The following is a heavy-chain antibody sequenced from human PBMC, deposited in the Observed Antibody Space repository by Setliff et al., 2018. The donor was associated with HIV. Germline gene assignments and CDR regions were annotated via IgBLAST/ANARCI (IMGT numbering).Heavy chain of an antibody. D-gene: IGHD3-9*01. CDR1: GYTFTSYY. CDR3: AGAPFRIMSAHYRTLDY. J-gene: IGHJ4*02. V-gene: IGHV1-46*01. CDR2: INPSGGST. Sequence: ASVKVSCKASGYTFTSYYMHWVRQAPGQGLEWMGIINPSGGSTSYAQHFQGRVTITADTATSTAYMELTSLGSDDTATYFCAGAPFRIMSAHYRTLDYWGQGTLVTVSS.